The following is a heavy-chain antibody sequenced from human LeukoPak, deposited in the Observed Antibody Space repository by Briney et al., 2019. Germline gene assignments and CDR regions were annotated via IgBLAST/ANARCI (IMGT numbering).Heavy chain of an antibody. D-gene: IGHD3-22*01. CDR3: AKDINSKGYDY. CDR2: ISNDGSYN. J-gene: IGHJ4*02. V-gene: IGHV3-30*18. Sequence: PGGSLRLSCVASGFTFSVYGMHWVRQAPGKGLEWVTLISNDGSYNDYADSVKGRFTISRDNSKNTLYLQMNSLTAEDTAMYFCAKDINSKGYDYWGQGTLVTV. CDR1: GFTFSVYG.